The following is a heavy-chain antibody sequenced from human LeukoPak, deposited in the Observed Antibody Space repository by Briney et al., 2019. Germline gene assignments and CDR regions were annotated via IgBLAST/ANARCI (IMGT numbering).Heavy chain of an antibody. D-gene: IGHD3-10*01. CDR1: GGSISSYY. J-gene: IGHJ6*02. Sequence: SETLSLTCTVSGGSISSYYWSWIRQPPGKGLEWIGHIYYSGSTNYNPSLKGRVTISVDTSKNQFSLKLSSVTAADTAVYYCAGNSITMVRGVITRTSLFYYYGMDVWGQGTTVTVSS. CDR2: IYYSGST. CDR3: AGNSITMVRGVITRTSLFYYYGMDV. V-gene: IGHV4-59*01.